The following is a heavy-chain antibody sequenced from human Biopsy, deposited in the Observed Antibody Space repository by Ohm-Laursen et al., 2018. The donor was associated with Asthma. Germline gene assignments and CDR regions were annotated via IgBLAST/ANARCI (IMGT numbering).Heavy chain of an antibody. CDR3: ARGVDRVTGLLDHFDS. J-gene: IGHJ4*02. V-gene: IGHV4-59*07. D-gene: IGHD2-21*02. CDR2: VYYSGST. CDR1: GGSINNFY. Sequence: SDTLSLTCAVPGGSINNFYWSWIRQPPGKGLESIGHVYYSGSTNYNPSLKSRVTISIDASKNQFSLKLTSVTAADTAVYYCARGVDRVTGLLDHFDSWGQGTLVTVSS.